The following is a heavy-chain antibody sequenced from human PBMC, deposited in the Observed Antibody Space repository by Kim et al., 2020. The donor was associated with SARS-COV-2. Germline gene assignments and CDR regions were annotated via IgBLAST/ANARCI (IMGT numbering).Heavy chain of an antibody. V-gene: IGHV1-3*01. CDR3: ARFWSGVKTFDY. Sequence: KYSQKFQGRVTITRDTAASTAYMELSSLRSEDTAVYYCARFWSGVKTFDYWGQGTLVTVSS. J-gene: IGHJ4*02. D-gene: IGHD3-3*01.